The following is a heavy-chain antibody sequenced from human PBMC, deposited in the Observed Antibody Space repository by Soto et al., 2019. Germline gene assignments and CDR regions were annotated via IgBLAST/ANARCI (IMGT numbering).Heavy chain of an antibody. V-gene: IGHV3-30-3*01. Sequence: QEQLVESGGGVVQPGRSLRLSCAPSGFTFSTYVMHWVRQAPGKGLEWVALISYDGSNKYYADSVKGRFTISRDNSKNTLYLQMDSLRAEDTAVYYCARMVRGDILTKNWFDPWGQGTLVTVSS. CDR3: ARMVRGDILTKNWFDP. CDR1: GFTFSTYV. CDR2: ISYDGSNK. D-gene: IGHD3-10*01. J-gene: IGHJ5*02.